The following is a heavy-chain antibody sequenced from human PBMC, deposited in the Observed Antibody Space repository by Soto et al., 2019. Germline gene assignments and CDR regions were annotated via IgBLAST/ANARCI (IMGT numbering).Heavy chain of an antibody. J-gene: IGHJ5*02. Sequence: PGGSLRLSCAASGFTFSSYAMNWVRQAPGKGLEWVAYINTGGNSIYYADSVKGRFTISRDNAKNSRFLQMNSLRDEDTAVYYCARKGAPTGTQWFDPWGQGTLVTVSS. CDR3: ARKGAPTGTQWFDP. CDR1: GFTFSSYA. CDR2: INTGGNSI. V-gene: IGHV3-48*02. D-gene: IGHD6-13*01.